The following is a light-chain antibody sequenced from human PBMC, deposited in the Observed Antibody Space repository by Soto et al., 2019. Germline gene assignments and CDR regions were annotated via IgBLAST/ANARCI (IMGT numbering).Light chain of an antibody. CDR2: GAS. Sequence: EIVMTQSPATLSVSPGERATLSCRASQSVNSNLVWYQQKPGQAPMLLIYGASTRATGIPGRFSGSGYGTEFTHTISSLQSEDFAVYYWQHYNSWLWTFGQGTKVEIK. V-gene: IGKV3-15*01. CDR1: QSVNSN. J-gene: IGKJ1*01. CDR3: QHYNSWLWT.